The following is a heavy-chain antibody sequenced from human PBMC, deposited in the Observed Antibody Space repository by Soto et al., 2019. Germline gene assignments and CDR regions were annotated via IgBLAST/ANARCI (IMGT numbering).Heavy chain of an antibody. J-gene: IGHJ4*02. Sequence: EVQLLESGGDLVQPGGSLRLSCAASGFTFSNSAMSWVRQAPGKGLEWVSTISGTGGSRYYADSVEGRFTISRDNSKNTLYLQMKSLRAEDTAVFYCAKTLWQYASGPKCFDYWGQGTLVTASS. V-gene: IGHV3-23*01. CDR1: GFTFSNSA. CDR2: ISGTGGSR. D-gene: IGHD2-21*01. CDR3: AKTLWQYASGPKCFDY.